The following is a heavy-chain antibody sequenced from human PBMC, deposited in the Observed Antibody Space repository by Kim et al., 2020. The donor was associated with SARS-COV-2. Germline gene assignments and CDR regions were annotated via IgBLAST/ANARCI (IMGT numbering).Heavy chain of an antibody. CDR1: GFTFTSNA. CDR3: AKDTSPQVPRLLHY. Sequence: GGSLRLSCAASGFTFTSNAMSWVRQAPGKGLEWVSSISGSGGDTYYAGSVKGRFTISRDNSNDTLYLQMNSLRAEDTAVYYCAKDTSPQVPRLLHYWGQGTLVTVSS. J-gene: IGHJ4*02. D-gene: IGHD2-21*02. CDR2: ISGSGGDT. V-gene: IGHV3-23*01.